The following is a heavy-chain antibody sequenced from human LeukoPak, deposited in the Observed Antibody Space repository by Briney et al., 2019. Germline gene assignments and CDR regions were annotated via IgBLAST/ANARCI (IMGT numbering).Heavy chain of an antibody. CDR3: ARLELAQNEYGAN. CDR1: GGSISSGGYY. Sequence: SETLSLTRTVSGGSISSGGYYWSWIRQHPGKGLEWIGYIYYSGSTYYNPSLKSRVTISVDTSKNQFSLKLSSVTAADTAVYYCARLELAQNEYGANWGQGTLVTVSS. V-gene: IGHV4-31*03. CDR2: IYYSGST. D-gene: IGHD4-17*01. J-gene: IGHJ4*02.